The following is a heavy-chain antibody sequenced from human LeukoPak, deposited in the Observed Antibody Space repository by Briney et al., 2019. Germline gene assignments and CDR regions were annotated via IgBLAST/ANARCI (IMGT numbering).Heavy chain of an antibody. Sequence: ASVKVSCKASGYTFRNYGINWVRQAPGQGLEWMGWISGDSYDTKYEQKLQGRVTMTTDTSTNTAYMELRSLRSDDTAMYYCARNRTGTFDFWGQGTLVT. CDR3: ARNRTGTFDF. V-gene: IGHV1-18*01. D-gene: IGHD3-10*01. J-gene: IGHJ4*02. CDR1: GYTFRNYG. CDR2: ISGDSYDT.